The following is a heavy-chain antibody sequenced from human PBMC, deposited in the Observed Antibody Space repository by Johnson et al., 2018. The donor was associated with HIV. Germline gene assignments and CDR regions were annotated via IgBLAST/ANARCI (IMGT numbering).Heavy chain of an antibody. CDR1: GFTFSSYA. CDR3: ARQKNSQGRWLQFDAFDI. CDR2: ISYDGSNK. Sequence: QEQLVESGGGLVQPGRSLRLSCAASGFTFSSYAMHWVRQAPGKGLEWVAVISYDGSNKYYADSVKGRFTFSRDNSKNTLYLQMNSLRAEDTAVYYCARQKNSQGRWLQFDAFDIWGQGTMVTVSS. D-gene: IGHD5-24*01. V-gene: IGHV3-30-3*01. J-gene: IGHJ3*02.